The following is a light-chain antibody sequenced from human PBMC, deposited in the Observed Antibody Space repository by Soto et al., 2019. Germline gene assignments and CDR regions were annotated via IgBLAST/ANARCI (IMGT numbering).Light chain of an antibody. Sequence: DIVMTQSPDSLAVSLGERATINCKSSQSILYSSNNKNYLAWYQQKPGQRPKLLIYWASTRESGVPDRFSGSGSGPDFTLTISSLQTEDVAVYYCQQYYSTFITFGQGTRLEI. V-gene: IGKV4-1*01. CDR3: QQYYSTFIT. CDR2: WAS. J-gene: IGKJ5*01. CDR1: QSILYSSNNKNY.